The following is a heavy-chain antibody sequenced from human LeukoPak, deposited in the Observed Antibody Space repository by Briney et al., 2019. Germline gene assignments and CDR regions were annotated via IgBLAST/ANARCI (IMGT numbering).Heavy chain of an antibody. D-gene: IGHD5-18*01. CDR1: GFTFSSYA. Sequence: PGGSLRLSCAASGFTFSSYAMSWVRQAPGKGLEWVSAISGSGGSTYYADSVKGRFTISRDNSKNTLYLQMNSLRAEDTAVYYCARDTTYSYGPPGDAFDIWGQGTMVTVSS. CDR2: ISGSGGST. J-gene: IGHJ3*02. CDR3: ARDTTYSYGPPGDAFDI. V-gene: IGHV3-23*01.